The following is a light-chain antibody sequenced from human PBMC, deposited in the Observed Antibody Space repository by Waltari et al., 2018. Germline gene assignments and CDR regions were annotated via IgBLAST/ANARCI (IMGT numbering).Light chain of an antibody. V-gene: IGKV3-11*01. J-gene: IGKJ2*03. CDR3: LQRSNWPQYS. CDR2: GAS. Sequence: ERATLSCRASQSVSSNLAWYQQKPGQAPRLLIYGASSRATGIPDRFSGSGSGTDFTLTISSLEPEDVGIYYCLQRSNWPQYSFGQGTKVEIK. CDR1: QSVSSN.